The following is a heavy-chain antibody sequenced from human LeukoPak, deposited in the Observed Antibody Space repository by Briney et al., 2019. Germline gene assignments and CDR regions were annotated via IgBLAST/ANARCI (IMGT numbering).Heavy chain of an antibody. Sequence: PGGSPRLSCAASGFTFRSHWMHWFRQPPGKGLVWVSRINYDGSSTAYADSVKGRFTISRDSANNTLYLQMNSLRAEDTAVYYCARASVVTSGSFDYWGQGTLVTVSA. J-gene: IGHJ4*02. CDR3: ARASVVTSGSFDY. V-gene: IGHV3-74*01. CDR1: GFTFRSHW. CDR2: INYDGSST. D-gene: IGHD3-10*01.